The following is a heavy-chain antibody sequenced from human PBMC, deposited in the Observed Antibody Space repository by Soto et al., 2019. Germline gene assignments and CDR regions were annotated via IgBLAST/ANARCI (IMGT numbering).Heavy chain of an antibody. Sequence: ASVKVSCKASGYTFSNYGFSWVRQAPGQGLEWMGWISGYNGNTNYAERLQGRVTMTTDTSTSTAYMELNSLRAEDTALYYCAKDRPRRTSGYFFDYWGQGTPVTVSS. V-gene: IGHV1-18*01. CDR2: ISGYNGNT. CDR1: GYTFSNYG. CDR3: AKDRPRRTSGYFFDY. J-gene: IGHJ4*02. D-gene: IGHD1-1*01.